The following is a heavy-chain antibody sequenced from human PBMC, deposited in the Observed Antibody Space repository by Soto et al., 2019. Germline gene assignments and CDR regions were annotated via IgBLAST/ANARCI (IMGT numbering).Heavy chain of an antibody. J-gene: IGHJ5*02. CDR3: AKHSEYQLLSWLDP. Sequence: GGSLRLSCAASGFSFSTYAMSWVRQAPGKGLEWVSGISAGGGNTYYADSVRGRFTISRDNSKNTVDLQISSLRAEGTALYYCAKHSEYQLLSWLDPWGLGTLVTVSS. CDR1: GFSFSTYA. V-gene: IGHV3-23*01. D-gene: IGHD2-2*01. CDR2: ISAGGGNT.